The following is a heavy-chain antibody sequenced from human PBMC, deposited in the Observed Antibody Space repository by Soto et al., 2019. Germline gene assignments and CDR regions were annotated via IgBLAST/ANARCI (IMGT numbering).Heavy chain of an antibody. CDR3: ARGESGSSSWLFDY. CDR2: IYYSGST. CDR1: GGSISSGGYY. J-gene: IGHJ4*02. V-gene: IGHV4-31*02. D-gene: IGHD6-13*01. Sequence: SETLSLTCTVSGGSISSGGYYWSWIRQHPGKGLEWIGYIYYSGSTYYNPSLKSRVTMSVDTSKNQFSLKLSSVTAADTAVYYCARGESGSSSWLFDYWGQGTLVTVSS.